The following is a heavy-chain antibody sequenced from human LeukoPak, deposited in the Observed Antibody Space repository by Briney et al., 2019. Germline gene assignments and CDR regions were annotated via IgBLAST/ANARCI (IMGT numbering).Heavy chain of an antibody. Sequence: GGSLRLSCAAYGFTFRNYAMSWVRQAPGKGLEWVSAISGSGGSTYYADSVKGRFTISRDNSKNTLYLQMNSLRAEDTAVYYCAKGGVYSGSYWGPDYWGQGTLVTVSS. J-gene: IGHJ4*02. D-gene: IGHD1-26*01. V-gene: IGHV3-23*01. CDR1: GFTFRNYA. CDR3: AKGGVYSGSYWGPDY. CDR2: ISGSGGST.